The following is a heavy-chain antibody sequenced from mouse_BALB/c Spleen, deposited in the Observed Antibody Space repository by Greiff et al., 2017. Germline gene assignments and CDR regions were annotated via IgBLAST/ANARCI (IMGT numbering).Heavy chain of an antibody. Sequence: VQLKESGPELVKPGASVKVSCKASGYAFTSYNMYWVKQSHGKSLEWIGYIDPYNGGTSYNQKFKGKATLTVDKSSSTAYMHLNSLTSEDSAVYYCARSSYGNYAMDYWGQGTSVTVSS. CDR2: IDPYNGGT. V-gene: IGHV1S135*01. D-gene: IGHD2-10*02. CDR3: ARSSYGNYAMDY. CDR1: GYAFTSYN. J-gene: IGHJ4*01.